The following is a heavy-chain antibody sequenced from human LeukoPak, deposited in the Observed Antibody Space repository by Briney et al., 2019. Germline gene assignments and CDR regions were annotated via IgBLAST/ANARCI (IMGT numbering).Heavy chain of an antibody. J-gene: IGHJ4*02. CDR1: GFTLSSYW. CDR3: AKNGPGLDYFDY. CDR2: INSDGSDT. Sequence: GGSLRLSCAASGFTLSSYWMHWVRQAPGKGLVWVSRINSDGSDTTYADSVKGRFTISRDNAKNTLYLQMNSLRAEDMAVYYCAKNGPGLDYFDYWGQGTLVTVSS. D-gene: IGHD3-10*01. V-gene: IGHV3-74*01.